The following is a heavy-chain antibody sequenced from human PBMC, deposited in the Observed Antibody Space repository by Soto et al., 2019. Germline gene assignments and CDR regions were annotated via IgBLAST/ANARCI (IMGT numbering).Heavy chain of an antibody. CDR2: ISKDGSAT. CDR3: AREDDSSGRAGTYHY. D-gene: IGHD3-22*01. CDR1: GFTFRSYV. Sequence: QVQLVESGGGVVQPGTSLRLSCAASGFTFRSYVIHWVRQAPGKGLEWVAAISKDGSATHYADSVKGRFTVSRDNSKNTLYLQMDSLRVADTAVYYCAREDDSSGRAGTYHYWGQGTLVTVAA. J-gene: IGHJ4*02. V-gene: IGHV3-30*04.